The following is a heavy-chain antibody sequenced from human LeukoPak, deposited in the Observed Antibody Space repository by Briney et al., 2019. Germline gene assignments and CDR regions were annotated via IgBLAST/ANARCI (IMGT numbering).Heavy chain of an antibody. CDR2: ITGSGGST. CDR1: GFTFSSYA. CDR3: ARDLVADAFDI. D-gene: IGHD5-12*01. V-gene: IGHV3-23*01. Sequence: GGSLRLSCAASGFTFSSYAMSWVRQAPGKGLEWVSAITGSGGSTYYADSVKGRFTTSRANSKSTLYLQMNSLRAEDAAVYYCARDLVADAFDIWGQGTMVTVSS. J-gene: IGHJ3*02.